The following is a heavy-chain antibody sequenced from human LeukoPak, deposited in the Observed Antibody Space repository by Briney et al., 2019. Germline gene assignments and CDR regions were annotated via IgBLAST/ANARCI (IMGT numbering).Heavy chain of an antibody. CDR3: ARAGPEQFGGYSAMNS. CDR1: GYTFTAYY. CDR2: INPNNGGA. J-gene: IGHJ4*02. Sequence: GASVKVSCKASGYTFTAYYLHWGRQAPGQGLEWMAWINPNNGGATYAQMFQGRVTMTRDTSISTAYMELTRLTSDDTAVYYCARAGPEQFGGYSAMNSWGQGTLVTVSS. V-gene: IGHV1-2*02. D-gene: IGHD4-23*01.